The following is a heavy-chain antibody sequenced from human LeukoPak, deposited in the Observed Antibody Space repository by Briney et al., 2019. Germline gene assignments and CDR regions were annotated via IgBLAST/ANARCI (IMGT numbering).Heavy chain of an antibody. D-gene: IGHD3-10*01. CDR1: GGSFSAYF. CDR2: INPSGTT. CDR3: ATSKWFGIETEY. J-gene: IGHJ4*02. V-gene: IGHV4-34*01. Sequence: SETLSLTCAVYGGSFSAYFWTWFRQPPGKGLEWVGEINPSGTTKYHPSLKSRVAISGDTSKNQISLRLSAVTAADTAVYYCATSKWFGIETEYWGQGTLVTVSS.